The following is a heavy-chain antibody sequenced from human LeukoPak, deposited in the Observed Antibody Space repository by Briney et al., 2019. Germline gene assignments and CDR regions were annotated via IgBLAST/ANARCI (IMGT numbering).Heavy chain of an antibody. CDR3: ARDTPDYFDSSGYYYFGGMDV. CDR2: ISSNGGST. V-gene: IGHV3-64*01. CDR1: GFTFSSYA. D-gene: IGHD3-22*01. J-gene: IGHJ6*02. Sequence: GGSLRLSCAASGFTFSSYAMHWVRQAPGKGLEYVSAISSNGGSTYYANSVKGRFTISRDNSKNTLYLQMGSLRAEDMAVYYCARDTPDYFDSSGYYYFGGMDVWGQGTTVTVSS.